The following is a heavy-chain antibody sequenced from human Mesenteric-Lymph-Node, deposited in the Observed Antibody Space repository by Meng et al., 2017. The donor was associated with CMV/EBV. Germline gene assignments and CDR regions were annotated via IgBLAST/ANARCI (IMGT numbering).Heavy chain of an antibody. V-gene: IGHV3-23*01. CDR1: GFAFSSYV. J-gene: IGHJ4*02. CDR2: ITTSGGNT. Sequence: GESLKISCAASGFAFSSYVMSWVRQTPGKGLEWVSGITTSGGNTYYADSVKGRFTISRDNSKDTLYLQMNSLRAEDTAVYFCAKTGDGFPFDYWGQGTLVTVSS. CDR3: AKTGDGFPFDY. D-gene: IGHD2-21*02.